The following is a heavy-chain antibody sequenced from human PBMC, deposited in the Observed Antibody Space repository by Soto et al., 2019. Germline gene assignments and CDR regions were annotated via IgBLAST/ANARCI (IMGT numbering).Heavy chain of an antibody. CDR2: IIPILGIA. CDR1: GGTFSSYT. Sequence: QVQLVQSGAEVKKPGSSVKVSCKASGGTFSSYTISWVRQAPGQGLEWMGRIIPILGIANYAQKFQGRVTITADKSTSTAYMELSSLRSEDTAVSYCARDTKIAVAGSPLDYWGQGTLVTVSS. D-gene: IGHD6-19*01. V-gene: IGHV1-69*08. CDR3: ARDTKIAVAGSPLDY. J-gene: IGHJ4*02.